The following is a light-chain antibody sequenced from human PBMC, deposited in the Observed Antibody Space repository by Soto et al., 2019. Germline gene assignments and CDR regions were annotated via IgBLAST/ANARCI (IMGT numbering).Light chain of an antibody. V-gene: IGKV1-5*01. CDR3: QQYSSYPLT. CDR2: DAS. Sequence: DIQVTQSPSTLSASVGDRVTITCRASQNINNWLAWYQQKPGKAPKFLIYDASSFESGVPSRFSGSGSGTEFTLTISSLQPDDSATYYCQQYSSYPLTFCQGTKLEI. J-gene: IGKJ2*01. CDR1: QNINNW.